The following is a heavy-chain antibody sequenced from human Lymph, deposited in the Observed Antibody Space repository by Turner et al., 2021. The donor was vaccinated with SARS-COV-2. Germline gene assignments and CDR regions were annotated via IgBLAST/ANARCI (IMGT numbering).Heavy chain of an antibody. J-gene: IGHJ4*02. Sequence: EVQLVESGGGLVQPGRSLRRSGAASGFTFDDYAMHWVRQAPGKGLEWVSGINWSGGSIAYADSVKGRFTISRDNPKNSLYLQMNSLRAEDTAFYYCAKDLAGTYYSSFDYWGQGTLVTVSS. CDR3: AKDLAGTYYSSFDY. V-gene: IGHV3-9*01. D-gene: IGHD1-26*01. CDR2: INWSGGSI. CDR1: GFTFDDYA.